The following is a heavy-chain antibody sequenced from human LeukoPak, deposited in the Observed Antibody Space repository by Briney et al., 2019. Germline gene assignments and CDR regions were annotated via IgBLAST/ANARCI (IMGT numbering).Heavy chain of an antibody. CDR3: AKGGYTTWFDP. D-gene: IGHD2-15*01. J-gene: IGHJ5*02. V-gene: IGHV3-23*01. CDR2: IRSNGGDT. CDR1: GFTSSEYS. Sequence: PGGSLRLSCAASGFTSSEYSMSWVRQAPGKGLEWVSNIRSNGGDTYYTDSVKGRFTISRDNSKNTLYLEMNSLRAEDTAVYYCAKGGYTTWFDPWGQGTLVTVSS.